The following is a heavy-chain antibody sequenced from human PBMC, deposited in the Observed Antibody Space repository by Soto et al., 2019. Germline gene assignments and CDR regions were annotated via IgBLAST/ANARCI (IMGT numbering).Heavy chain of an antibody. CDR2: ITSSSSTI. Sequence: GRSLRLSCAASGFTFSSYSMNWVRQAPGKGLEWVSYITSSSSTIYYADSVKGPFTISRGNAKNSLYLQMNSLRDEDTAVYYCARDPHYPYYYYGMDVWGQGTTVTVSS. CDR1: GFTFSSYS. D-gene: IGHD1-26*01. CDR3: ARDPHYPYYYYGMDV. V-gene: IGHV3-48*02. J-gene: IGHJ6*02.